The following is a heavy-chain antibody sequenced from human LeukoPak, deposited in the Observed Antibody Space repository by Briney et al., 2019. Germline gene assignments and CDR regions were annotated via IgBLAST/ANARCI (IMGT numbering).Heavy chain of an antibody. Sequence: TGGSLRLSCAASGFTFSNAWMSWVRQAPGKGLEWVGRIKSKTDGGTTDYAAPVKGRFTISRDDSKNTLHLQMNSLKTEDTAVYYCTTYNIGRTIIVGMVGCYYYMDVWGKGTTVTVSS. CDR2: IKSKTDGGTT. CDR3: TTYNIGRTIIVGMVGCYYYMDV. J-gene: IGHJ6*03. V-gene: IGHV3-15*01. CDR1: GFTFSNAW. D-gene: IGHD3-22*01.